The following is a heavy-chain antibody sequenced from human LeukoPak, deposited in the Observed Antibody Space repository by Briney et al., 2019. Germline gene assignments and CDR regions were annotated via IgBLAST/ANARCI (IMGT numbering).Heavy chain of an antibody. J-gene: IGHJ4*02. CDR2: ISGSDGST. Sequence: PGGSLRLSCAASGFTFSTYALTWVRQAPGKGLEWVSVISGSDGSTNYADSVKGRFTISRENDKNSLYLQMNSLRVGDTAVYYCAREALGSGWQNVDYWGQGTLVTVSS. CDR1: GFTFSTYA. CDR3: AREALGSGWQNVDY. D-gene: IGHD6-19*01. V-gene: IGHV3-23*01.